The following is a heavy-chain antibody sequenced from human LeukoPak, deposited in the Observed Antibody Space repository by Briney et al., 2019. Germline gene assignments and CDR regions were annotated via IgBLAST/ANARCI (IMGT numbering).Heavy chain of an antibody. D-gene: IGHD6-13*01. V-gene: IGHV3-23*01. Sequence: SGGSLRLSCAASGFTFSSYAMSWVRQAPGKGLEWVSAISGSGGSTYYADSVKGRFTISRDNSKNTLYLQMNSLRAEDMAVYYCAKLYSSSWRTFDYWGQGTLVTVSS. CDR3: AKLYSSSWRTFDY. CDR2: ISGSGGST. CDR1: GFTFSSYA. J-gene: IGHJ4*02.